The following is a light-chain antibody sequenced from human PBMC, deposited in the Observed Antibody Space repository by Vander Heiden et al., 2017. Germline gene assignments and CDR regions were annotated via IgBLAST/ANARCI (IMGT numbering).Light chain of an antibody. CDR3: QQRSSWPLT. CDR2: DAS. Sequence: EVVLTQSPVTLSLSQGERATLSCRASQSVSSYLAWYQQKPGQAPRLLIYDASHRATGIPARFSGSGSGTDFTLTISSLEPEDFAVYYCQQRSSWPLTFGGGTTVEIK. J-gene: IGKJ4*01. V-gene: IGKV3-11*01. CDR1: QSVSSY.